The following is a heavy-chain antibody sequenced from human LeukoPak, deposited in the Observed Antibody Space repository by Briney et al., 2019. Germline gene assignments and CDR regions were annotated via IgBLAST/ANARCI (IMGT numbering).Heavy chain of an antibody. Sequence: SETLSLTCTVSGGSISSYYWSWIRQPPGKGLEWIGYIYYSGSTNYNPSLKSRVTISVDTSKNQFSLKLSSVTAADTAVYYCARLRGTYSSGWTPPIDYWGQGTLVTVSS. D-gene: IGHD6-19*01. CDR2: IYYSGST. CDR1: GGSISSYY. V-gene: IGHV4-59*08. J-gene: IGHJ4*02. CDR3: ARLRGTYSSGWTPPIDY.